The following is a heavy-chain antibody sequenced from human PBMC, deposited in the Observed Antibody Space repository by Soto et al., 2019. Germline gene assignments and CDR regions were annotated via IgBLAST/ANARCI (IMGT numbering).Heavy chain of an antibody. CDR3: AKAGRDYDSSGYYRRRNYFDY. CDR2: ISGSGGST. V-gene: IGHV3-23*01. CDR1: GFTFSSYA. J-gene: IGHJ4*02. D-gene: IGHD3-22*01. Sequence: EVQLLESGGGLVQPGGSLRLSCAASGFTFSSYAISWVRQAPGKGLEWVSAISGSGGSTYYADSVKGRFTISRDNSKNTLYLQMNSLRAEDTAVYYCAKAGRDYDSSGYYRRRNYFDYWGQGTLVTVSS.